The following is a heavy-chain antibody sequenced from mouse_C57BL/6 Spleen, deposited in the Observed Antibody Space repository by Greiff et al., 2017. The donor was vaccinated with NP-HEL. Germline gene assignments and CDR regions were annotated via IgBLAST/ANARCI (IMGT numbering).Heavy chain of an antibody. J-gene: IGHJ3*01. Sequence: EVQRVESGPELVKPGASVKISCKASGYTFTDYYMNWVKQSHGKSLEWIGDLNPNNGGTSYNQKFKGKATLTVDKSSSTAYMELRSLTSEDSAVYYCARGGNAYWGQGTLVTVSA. CDR2: LNPNNGGT. CDR3: ARGGNAY. CDR1: GYTFTDYY. V-gene: IGHV1-26*01.